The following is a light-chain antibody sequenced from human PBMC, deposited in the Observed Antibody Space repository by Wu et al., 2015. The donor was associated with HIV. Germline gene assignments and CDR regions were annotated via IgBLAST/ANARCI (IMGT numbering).Light chain of an antibody. CDR1: QSVSTY. CDR3: QQYSSSPIT. V-gene: IGKV3-11*01. J-gene: IGKJ5*01. CDR2: DTS. Sequence: SLSSREEHLSCRASQSVSTYVAWYQQKPGQTPRLLIYDTSNRATGVPARFSGAGSGTDFSLTITAVQPEDFAVYFCQQYSSSPITFGPGTRL.